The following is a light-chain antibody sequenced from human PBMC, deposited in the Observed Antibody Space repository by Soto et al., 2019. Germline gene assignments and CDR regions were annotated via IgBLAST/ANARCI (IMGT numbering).Light chain of an antibody. V-gene: IGLV1-47*02. J-gene: IGLJ3*02. Sequence: QSVLTQPPSASGTPGQRVTISCSGSSSNIGNTYVNWYQQSPGTAPKLLIFSNDHRPSGVPDRFSGSKSGTSAYLAIRGLRSEDEADYYCAAWDDSLRGHWAFGGGTKLTVL. CDR2: SND. CDR3: AAWDDSLRGHWA. CDR1: SSNIGNTY.